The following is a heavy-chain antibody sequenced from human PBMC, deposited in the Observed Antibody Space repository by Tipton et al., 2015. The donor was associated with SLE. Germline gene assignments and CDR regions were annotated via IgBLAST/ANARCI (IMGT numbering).Heavy chain of an antibody. D-gene: IGHD2-15*01. Sequence: TLSLTCTVSGGSFSRYFWSWIRQPPGKGLEWIGHIQITATTNYNPSLKSRVTISVDTAKNQYSLKVNSVTAADTAVYYCARAEGSWDAFDIWGQGTMVTVSS. CDR2: IQITATT. CDR1: GGSFSRYF. V-gene: IGHV4-59*01. J-gene: IGHJ3*02. CDR3: ARAEGSWDAFDI.